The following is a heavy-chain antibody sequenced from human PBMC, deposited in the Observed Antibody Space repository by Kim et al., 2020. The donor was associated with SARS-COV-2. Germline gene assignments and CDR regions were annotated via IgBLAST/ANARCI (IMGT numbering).Heavy chain of an antibody. V-gene: IGHV3-48*03. CDR1: GFTFSSYE. CDR3: AREGAYYYGSGSYYKPRTAIDY. J-gene: IGHJ4*02. D-gene: IGHD3-10*01. Sequence: GGSLRLSCAASGFTFSSYEMNWVRQAPGKGLEWVSYFSSSGSTIYYADSVKGRFTISRDNAKNSLYLQMNSLRAEDTAVYYCAREGAYYYGSGSYYKPRTAIDYWGQGTLVTVSS. CDR2: FSSSGSTI.